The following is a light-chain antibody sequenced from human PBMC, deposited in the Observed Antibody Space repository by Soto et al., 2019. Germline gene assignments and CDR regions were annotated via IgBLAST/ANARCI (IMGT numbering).Light chain of an antibody. J-gene: IGKJ1*01. CDR3: QQSYSTPET. V-gene: IGKV1-39*01. CDR2: AAS. Sequence: DIQLTQSPSSLSASVGDRVTIACRASQTISSSLNWYQQKPGKAPNVLIYAASSLQSGVPSRFSGSGSGTDFTLTISSLQPEDSATYYCQQSYSTPETFGQGTKVEIK. CDR1: QTISSS.